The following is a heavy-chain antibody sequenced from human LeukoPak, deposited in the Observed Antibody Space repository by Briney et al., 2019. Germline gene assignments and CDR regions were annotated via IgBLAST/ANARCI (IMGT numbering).Heavy chain of an antibody. V-gene: IGHV3-74*01. CDR1: GFTFSSYW. CDR2: INSDGSTT. J-gene: IGHJ6*02. Sequence: GGSLRLSCAASGFTFSSYWMHWVRQAPGKGLVWVSRINSDGSTTNYVDSVKGRFTISRDNAKNTLYLQMNSLRAEDTAVFYCVRDRFYGMDVWGQGTTVTVSS. CDR3: VRDRFYGMDV.